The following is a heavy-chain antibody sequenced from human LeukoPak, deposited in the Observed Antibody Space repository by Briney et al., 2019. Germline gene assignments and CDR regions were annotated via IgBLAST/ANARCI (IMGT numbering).Heavy chain of an antibody. V-gene: IGHV1-2*02. CDR3: ARGGYYDFWSGYREGFFDY. CDR2: INPNSGGT. Sequence: GASVKVSCKASGYTFTGYYMHWVRQAPGQGLEWMGWINPNSGGTNYAQKFQGRVTMTRDTSISTAYMELSRLRSDDTAVYYCARGGYYDFWSGYREGFFDYWGQGTLVTVSS. CDR1: GYTFTGYY. J-gene: IGHJ4*02. D-gene: IGHD3-3*01.